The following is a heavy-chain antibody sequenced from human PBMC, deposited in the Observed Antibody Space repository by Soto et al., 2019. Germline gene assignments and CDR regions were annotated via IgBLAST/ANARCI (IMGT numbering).Heavy chain of an antibody. D-gene: IGHD3-9*01. CDR2: IYPGDSDT. J-gene: IGHJ6*03. Sequence: GESLKISCKGSGYSFTSYWIGWVRQMPGKGLEWMGIIYPGDSDTRYSPSFQGQVTISADKSISTAYLQWSSLKASDTSMYYCARTLDIRSYYYYMDVWGKGTTVTVSS. CDR1: GYSFTSYW. CDR3: ARTLDIRSYYYYMDV. V-gene: IGHV5-51*01.